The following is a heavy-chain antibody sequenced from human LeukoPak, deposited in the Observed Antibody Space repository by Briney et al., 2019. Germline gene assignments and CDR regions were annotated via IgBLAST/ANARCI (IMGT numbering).Heavy chain of an antibody. J-gene: IGHJ4*02. CDR2: INANSGGK. D-gene: IGHD2-21*02. Sequence: ASVKVSCKASGYTFTGYYMHWVRQAPGQGLEWMGWINANSGGKTYAQKFQGRVSMTRDTSISTAYMELSGLSSDDTAVYYCTRGGYSESACYSSPLFNYWGEGTLVTVSS. CDR3: TRGGYSESACYSSPLFNY. CDR1: GYTFTGYY. V-gene: IGHV1-2*02.